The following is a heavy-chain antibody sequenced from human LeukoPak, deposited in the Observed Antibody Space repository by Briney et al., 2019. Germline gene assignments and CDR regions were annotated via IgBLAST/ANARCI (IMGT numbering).Heavy chain of an antibody. CDR2: ISYDGSNK. CDR1: GFTFSSYA. D-gene: IGHD2-2*01. J-gene: IGHJ4*02. CDR3: ARDRLRCSSTSCLAYYFDY. Sequence: GGSLRLSCAASGFTFSSYAMHWVRQAPGKGLEWVAVISYDGSNKYYANSVKGRFTISRDNSKNTLYLQMNSLRAEDTAVYYCARDRLRCSSTSCLAYYFDYWGQGTLVTVSS. V-gene: IGHV3-30*01.